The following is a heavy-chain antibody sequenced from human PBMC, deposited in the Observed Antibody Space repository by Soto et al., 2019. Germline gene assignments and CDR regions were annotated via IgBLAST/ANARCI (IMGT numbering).Heavy chain of an antibody. CDR3: ARQFGSSWSYYYYYYGMDV. D-gene: IGHD6-13*01. V-gene: IGHV3-33*01. CDR2: IWYDGSNK. CDR1: GFTFSSYG. Sequence: GGSLRLSCAASGFTFSSYGMHWVRQAPGKGLEWVAVIWYDGSNKYYADSVKGRFTISRDNSKNTLYLQMNSLRAEDTAVYYCARQFGSSWSYYYYYYGMDVWGQGTTVPVSS. J-gene: IGHJ6*02.